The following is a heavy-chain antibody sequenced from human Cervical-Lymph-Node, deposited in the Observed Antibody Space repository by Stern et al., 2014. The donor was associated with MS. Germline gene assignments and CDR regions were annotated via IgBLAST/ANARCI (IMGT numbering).Heavy chain of an antibody. J-gene: IGHJ3*02. Sequence: QVQLVQSGAEVKKPGSSVKVSCKASGDTFINHAFTWVRQAPGQGLEWMGGIIPMYDAPKYAQKFPGRVTITADASTNTVYMELSSLRSEDTAMFYCARSFRRYYDSSGYPDALDMWGQGTMVTVSS. V-gene: IGHV1-69*01. CDR1: GDTFINHA. D-gene: IGHD3-22*01. CDR3: ARSFRRYYDSSGYPDALDM. CDR2: IIPMYDAP.